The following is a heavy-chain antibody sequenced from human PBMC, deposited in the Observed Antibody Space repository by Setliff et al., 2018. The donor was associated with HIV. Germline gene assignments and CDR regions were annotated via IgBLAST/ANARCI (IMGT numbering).Heavy chain of an antibody. D-gene: IGHD3-10*01. V-gene: IGHV1-69*06. CDR2: IIPILATS. Sequence: SVKVSCKASGGTFRSYAISWVRQAPGQGLEWMGRIIPILATSNYTQKFQGRVTITADKSTRTAYMELSSLRSEDTAVYYCARDGWDYYGSGTYPPLYYFDSWGQGTLVTVS. CDR3: ARDGWDYYGSGTYPPLYYFDS. J-gene: IGHJ4*01. CDR1: GGTFRSYA.